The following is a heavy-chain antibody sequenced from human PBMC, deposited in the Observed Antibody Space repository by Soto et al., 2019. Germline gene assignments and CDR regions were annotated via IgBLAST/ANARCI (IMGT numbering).Heavy chain of an antibody. CDR3: ARGADYDYVWGSYRGYYFDY. CDR1: GFTVSSNY. Sequence: VQLVESGGGLIQPGGSLRLSCAASGFTVSSNYMSWVRQAPGKGLEWVSVIYSGGSTYYADSVKGRFTISRDNSKNTLYLQMNSLRAEDTAVYYCARGADYDYVWGSYRGYYFDYWGQGTLVTVSS. CDR2: IYSGGST. J-gene: IGHJ4*02. V-gene: IGHV3-53*01. D-gene: IGHD3-16*02.